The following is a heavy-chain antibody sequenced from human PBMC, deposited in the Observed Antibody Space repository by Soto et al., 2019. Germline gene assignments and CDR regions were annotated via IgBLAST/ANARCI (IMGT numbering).Heavy chain of an antibody. CDR3: AKDSQWLASAGLDY. J-gene: IGHJ4*02. CDR1: GFTFSSYA. CDR2: ISGSGGST. Sequence: EVQLLESGGGLVQPGGSLRLSCAASGFTFSSYAMSRVRQAPGKGLEWVSAISGSGGSTYYADSVKGRFTISRDNSKNTLYLQMNSLRAEDTAVYYCAKDSQWLASAGLDYWGQGTLVTVS. D-gene: IGHD6-19*01. V-gene: IGHV3-23*01.